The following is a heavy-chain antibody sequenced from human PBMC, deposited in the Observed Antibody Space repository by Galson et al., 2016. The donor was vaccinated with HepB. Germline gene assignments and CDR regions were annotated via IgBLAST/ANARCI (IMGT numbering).Heavy chain of an antibody. J-gene: IGHJ4*02. CDR1: GEAFSGYF. Sequence: SETLSLTCAVYGEAFSGYFWTWIRQSPGKGLEWIGEVNHEGTSNYNPTLKSRVTVSVDTSKNQFYLQLRSVTAADAAVYFCARERGGYCAETTCERGQLLYWSQRTPVIVSS. CDR2: VNHEGTS. D-gene: IGHD3-10*01. V-gene: IGHV4-34*10. CDR3: ARERGGYCAETTCERGQLLY.